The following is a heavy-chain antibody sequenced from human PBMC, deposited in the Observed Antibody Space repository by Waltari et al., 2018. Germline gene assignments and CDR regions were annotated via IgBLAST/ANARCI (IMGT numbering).Heavy chain of an antibody. CDR2: IYSGGST. CDR3: ARDHSGYLDAFDI. V-gene: IGHV3-53*01. Sequence: EVQLVESGGGLIQPGGSLRLSCAASGFTVSSNYMSWVRQAPGKGLEWGSVIYSGGSTYYADSVKGRFTISRDNSKNTLYLQMNSLRAEDTAVYYCARDHSGYLDAFDIWGQGTMVTVSS. CDR1: GFTVSSNY. J-gene: IGHJ3*02. D-gene: IGHD6-13*01.